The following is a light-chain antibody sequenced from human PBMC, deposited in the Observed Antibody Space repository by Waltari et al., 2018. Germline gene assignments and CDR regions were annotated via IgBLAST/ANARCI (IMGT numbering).Light chain of an antibody. CDR3: SSYTTNTRI. V-gene: IGLV2-18*02. CDR1: SSYVGNSNP. Sequence: QSALTQPPSVSGPPGQSVTTSCTGHSSYVGNSNPFPWYQQSPGTAPKLIIYDVHNRPSGVSNRFSGSKSGNTASLTISGLQAEDEADYYCSSYTTNTRIFGGGTKVTVL. J-gene: IGLJ2*01. CDR2: DVH.